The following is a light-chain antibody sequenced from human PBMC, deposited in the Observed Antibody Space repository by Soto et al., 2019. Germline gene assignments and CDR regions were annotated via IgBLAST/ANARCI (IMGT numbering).Light chain of an antibody. V-gene: IGKV3-15*01. CDR3: QQYENWHLWT. CDR2: GAS. J-gene: IGKJ1*01. Sequence: EIVMTQSPATLSVSPGERATLSCRASQSVRSNLAWYQQRPGHAHRLLIYGASTRATGIPARFGGSGSGTEFPLTISSLQSEDFAVYYCQQYENWHLWTFGQGTKVEVK. CDR1: QSVRSN.